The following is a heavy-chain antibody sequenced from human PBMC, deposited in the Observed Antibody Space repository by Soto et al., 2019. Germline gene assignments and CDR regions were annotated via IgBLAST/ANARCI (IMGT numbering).Heavy chain of an antibody. CDR3: TRGIASSSLVTFDV. V-gene: IGHV3-21*01. CDR1: GFTFSRYI. D-gene: IGHD2-21*01. CDR2: ISSTSTNI. J-gene: IGHJ3*01. Sequence: EVQLVESGGGLVKPGGSLRLSCAASGFTFSRYIMHWVRQAPGQGLEWIATISSTSTNIYYAHSVKGRITISRDNPKNSLSLQMDSLRREDTAVYYCTRGIASSSLVTFDVWGQGTMVTVSP.